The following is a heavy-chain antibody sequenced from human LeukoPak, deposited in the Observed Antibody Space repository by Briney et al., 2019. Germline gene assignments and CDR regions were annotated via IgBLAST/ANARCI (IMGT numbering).Heavy chain of an antibody. CDR1: GYTFTSYY. CDR2: IYPRDGST. V-gene: IGHV1-46*01. Sequence: ASVKVSCKASGYTFTSYYIHWVRQAPGQGLEWMGMIYPRDGSTSYAQKFQGRVTVTRDTSTSTVHMELSGLRSEDTAVYYCARDQEGFVYWGQGTLVTVSS. CDR3: ARDQEGFVY. J-gene: IGHJ4*02.